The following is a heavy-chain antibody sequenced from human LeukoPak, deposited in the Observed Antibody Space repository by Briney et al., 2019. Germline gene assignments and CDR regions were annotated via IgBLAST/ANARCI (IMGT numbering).Heavy chain of an antibody. CDR1: GFNFSSYA. Sequence: GGSLRLSCAASGFNFSSYAMSWVRQAPGKGLEWVSGISCSGDNTYYADSVKGRFTISRDNSKNTLYVQVNSLGTEDTAAYYCAKGSYYDSSGSFYFDYWGQGTLVTVSS. CDR3: AKGSYYDSSGSFYFDY. J-gene: IGHJ4*02. CDR2: ISCSGDNT. D-gene: IGHD3-22*01. V-gene: IGHV3-23*01.